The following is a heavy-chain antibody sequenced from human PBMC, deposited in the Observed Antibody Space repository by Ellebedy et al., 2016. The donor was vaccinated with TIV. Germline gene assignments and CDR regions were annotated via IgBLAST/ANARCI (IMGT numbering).Heavy chain of an antibody. CDR2: IYWNDDK. CDR3: AHSRLLRYFDWLYLADWFDP. D-gene: IGHD3-9*01. V-gene: IGHV2-5*01. CDR1: GFSLSTSGVG. J-gene: IGHJ5*02. Sequence: SGPTLVXPTQTLTLTCTFSGFSLSTSGVGVGWIRQPPGKALEWLALIYWNDDKRYSPSLKSRLTITKDTSKNQVVLTMTNMDPVDTAIYYCAHSRLLRYFDWLYLADWFDPWGQGTLVTVSS.